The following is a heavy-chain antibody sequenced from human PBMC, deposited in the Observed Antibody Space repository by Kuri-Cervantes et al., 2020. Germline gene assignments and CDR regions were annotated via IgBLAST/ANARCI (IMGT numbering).Heavy chain of an antibody. D-gene: IGHD4-17*01. CDR1: GGTFSSYA. J-gene: IGHJ4*02. CDR3: ARDGSSNLRDTVTRRYYFDY. Sequence: SVKVSCKASGGTFSSYAISWVRQAPGQGLEWMGGIIPIFGTANYAQKFQGRVTITTDESTSTAYMELSSLRSEDTAVYYCARDGSSNLRDTVTRRYYFDYWGQGTLVTVSS. CDR2: IIPIFGTA. V-gene: IGHV1-69*05.